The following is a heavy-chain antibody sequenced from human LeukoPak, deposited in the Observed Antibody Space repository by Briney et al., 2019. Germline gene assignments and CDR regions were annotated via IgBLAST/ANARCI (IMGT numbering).Heavy chain of an antibody. CDR2: INPNSGGT. CDR1: GYTFTGYY. J-gene: IGHJ4*02. Sequence: ASVKVSCKASGYTFTGYYMHWVRQAPGQGLEWMGWINPNSGGTNYAQKFQGWVTMTRDTSISTAYMELSRLRSDDTAVYYCARDAREITMVRGVIITEAYYFDYWGQGTLVTVSP. CDR3: ARDAREITMVRGVIITEAYYFDY. V-gene: IGHV1-2*04. D-gene: IGHD3-10*01.